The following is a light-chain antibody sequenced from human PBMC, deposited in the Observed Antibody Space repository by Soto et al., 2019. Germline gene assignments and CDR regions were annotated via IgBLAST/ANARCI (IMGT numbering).Light chain of an antibody. CDR3: QKYISAPLFT. V-gene: IGKV3-11*01. CDR1: QSVSSY. J-gene: IGKJ3*01. CDR2: DAS. Sequence: EIVLTQSPATLSLSPGERATLSCRASQSVSSYLAWYQQKPGQAPRLLIYDASNRATGIPARFSGSGSGTDFTLTISSIEPEDFATYYCQKYISAPLFTFGPGTKVDIK.